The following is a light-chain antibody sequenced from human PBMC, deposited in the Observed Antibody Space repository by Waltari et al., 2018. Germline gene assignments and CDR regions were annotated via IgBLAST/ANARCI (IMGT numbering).Light chain of an antibody. CDR2: SDN. CDR1: NSTIGSTI. Sequence: QSVLTHPPSASGTPGQTVTIPCPGSNSTIGSTIANCYQLLPGVAPKLLIYSDNQRPSGVPDRFSGSRSGNSASLAISGLQSEDEADYYCAAWDDSLNVIFGGGTKLTVL. J-gene: IGLJ2*01. CDR3: AAWDDSLNVI. V-gene: IGLV1-44*01.